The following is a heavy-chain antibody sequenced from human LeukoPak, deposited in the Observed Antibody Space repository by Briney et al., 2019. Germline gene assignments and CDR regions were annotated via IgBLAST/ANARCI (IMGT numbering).Heavy chain of an antibody. CDR3: ARLLPPIVATSHSFDP. D-gene: IGHD5-12*01. Sequence: KPGGSLRLSCAASGFTFRDYYMNWIRQAPGKGLEWVSYISSSSSYTNYADSVKGRFTISRDNAKNSLYLQMNSLRAEDTAVYYCARLLPPIVATSHSFDPWGQGTLVTVSS. CDR1: GFTFRDYY. J-gene: IGHJ5*02. CDR2: ISSSSSYT. V-gene: IGHV3-11*06.